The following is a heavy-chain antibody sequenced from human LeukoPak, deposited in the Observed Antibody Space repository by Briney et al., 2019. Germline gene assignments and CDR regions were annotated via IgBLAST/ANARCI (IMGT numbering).Heavy chain of an antibody. D-gene: IGHD6-19*01. CDR1: GFTFSSYW. V-gene: IGHV3-7*01. Sequence: GGSLRLSCAASGFTFSSYWMSWVRQAPGKGLEWVANIKQDGSEKYYVDSVKGRFTISRDNAKNSLYLQMNSLRAEDTAVYYCARDYPTGYSSGWYYFDYWGQGTLVPASS. J-gene: IGHJ4*02. CDR2: IKQDGSEK. CDR3: ARDYPTGYSSGWYYFDY.